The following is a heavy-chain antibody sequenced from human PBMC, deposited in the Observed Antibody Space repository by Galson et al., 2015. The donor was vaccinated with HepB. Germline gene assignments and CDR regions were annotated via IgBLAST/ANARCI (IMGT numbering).Heavy chain of an antibody. CDR3: ATEGILWFGELLGAFEI. CDR2: ISSSSSYT. CDR1: GFTFSDYS. D-gene: IGHD3-10*01. V-gene: IGHV3-11*06. J-gene: IGHJ3*02. Sequence: SLRLSCAASGFTFSDYSMSWIRQAPGKGLEWVSYISSSSSYTIYADSLKGRFTISRDNAKNSLYLQTNSLGAEDTAVYYCATEGILWFGELLGAFEIWGQGTMVTVSS.